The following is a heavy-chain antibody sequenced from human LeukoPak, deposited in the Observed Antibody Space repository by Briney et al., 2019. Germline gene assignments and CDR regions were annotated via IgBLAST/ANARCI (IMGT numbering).Heavy chain of an antibody. Sequence: PGGSLRLSCAASGFXFITYAIHWVRQAPGKGLEYVSAISSNGGSTYYANSVKGRFTISRDNSKNTLYLQMGSLRAEDMAVYYCARVSVGPDFDYWGQGTLVTVSS. V-gene: IGHV3-64*01. D-gene: IGHD3/OR15-3a*01. CDR3: ARVSVGPDFDY. CDR2: ISSNGGST. CDR1: GFXFITYA. J-gene: IGHJ4*02.